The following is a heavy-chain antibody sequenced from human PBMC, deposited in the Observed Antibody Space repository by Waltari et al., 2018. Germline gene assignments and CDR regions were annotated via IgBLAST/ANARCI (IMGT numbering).Heavy chain of an antibody. D-gene: IGHD1-20*01. Sequence: EVQLVESGGGLVQPGGSLRLSCAASGFTFSSYEMNWVRQAPGKGLEWVSYISSSGSTIYYGDAVKGRFTISRDNANNSLYLQMNSLRAENTAVYYCARADNWNLGLDYWGQGTLVTVSS. CDR3: ARADNWNLGLDY. CDR2: ISSSGSTI. V-gene: IGHV3-48*03. CDR1: GFTFSSYE. J-gene: IGHJ4*02.